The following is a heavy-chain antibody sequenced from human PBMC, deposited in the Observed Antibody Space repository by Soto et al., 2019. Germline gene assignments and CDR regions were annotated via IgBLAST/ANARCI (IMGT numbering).Heavy chain of an antibody. CDR3: ATLEDCSGGSCYGDAFDI. V-gene: IGHV3-21*01. D-gene: IGHD2-15*01. J-gene: IGHJ3*02. CDR2: ISSSSYI. Sequence: GGSLRLSCAASGFTFSSYSMNWVRQAPGKGLEWVSSISSSSYIYYADSVKGRFTISRDNSKNSLYLQMNSLRAEDTAVYYCATLEDCSGGSCYGDAFDIWGQGTMVTVSS. CDR1: GFTFSSYS.